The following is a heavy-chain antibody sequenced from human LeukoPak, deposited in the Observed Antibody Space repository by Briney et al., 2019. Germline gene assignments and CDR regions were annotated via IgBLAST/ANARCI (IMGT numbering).Heavy chain of an antibody. CDR2: ISSSGGTI. Sequence: PGGSLRLSCAASGFTFSDYYMSWIRQAPGKGLEWVSFISSSGGTIYYADSVRGRFTISRDNSKNTLYLQMNSLRAEDTAVYYCAKVVDYYDSLDYFDYWGQGTLVTVSS. CDR1: GFTFSDYY. CDR3: AKVVDYYDSLDYFDY. D-gene: IGHD3-22*01. V-gene: IGHV3-11*01. J-gene: IGHJ4*02.